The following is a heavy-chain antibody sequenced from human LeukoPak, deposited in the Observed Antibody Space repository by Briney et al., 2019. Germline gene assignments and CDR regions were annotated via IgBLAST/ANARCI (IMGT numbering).Heavy chain of an antibody. CDR1: RGSISSYY. CDR2: IYYSGST. Sequence: KASETLSLTCTVHRGSISSYYWSWVRQPPGKGLEWIGYIYYSGSTNYNPSLKGRVTISVDTSKNQFYLKLSSVTAADTAVYYCATGMEWFDPWGQGTRVTVSS. D-gene: IGHD6-13*01. V-gene: IGHV4-59*01. J-gene: IGHJ5*02. CDR3: ATGMEWFDP.